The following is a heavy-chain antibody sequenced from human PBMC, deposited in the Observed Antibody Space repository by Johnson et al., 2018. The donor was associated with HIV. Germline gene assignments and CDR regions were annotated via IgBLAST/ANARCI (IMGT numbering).Heavy chain of an antibody. V-gene: IGHV3-30*14. CDR2: ISYDGSNK. Sequence: QVLLVESGGGLVKPGGSLRLSCAASGFTFSSYAMHWVRQAPGKGLEWVAVISYDGSNKYYPDSVKGRFTISRDNSKNTLYLQMGSLRAEDMAVYYCARDGEGGSTTWYSVFDFWGQGKMVTVSS. CDR3: ARDGEGGSTTWYSVFDF. CDR1: GFTFSSYA. D-gene: IGHD6-13*01. J-gene: IGHJ3*01.